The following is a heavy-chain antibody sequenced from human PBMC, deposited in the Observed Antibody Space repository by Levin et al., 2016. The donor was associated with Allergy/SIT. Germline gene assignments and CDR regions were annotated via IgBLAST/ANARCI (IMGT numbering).Heavy chain of an antibody. V-gene: IGHV3-23*01. D-gene: IGHD3-3*01. CDR3: AKLHITIFGVVRNDAFDI. J-gene: IGHJ3*02. CDR2: ISGSGGST. CDR1: GFTFSSYA. Sequence: GGSLRLSCAASGFTFSSYAMSWVRQAPGKGLEWVSAISGSGGSTYYADSVKGRFTISRDNSKNTLYLQMNSLRAEDTAVYYCAKLHITIFGVVRNDAFDIWGQGTMVTVSS.